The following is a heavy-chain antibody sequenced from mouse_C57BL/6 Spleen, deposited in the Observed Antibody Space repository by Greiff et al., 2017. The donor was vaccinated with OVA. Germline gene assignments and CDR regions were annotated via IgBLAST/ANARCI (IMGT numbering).Heavy chain of an antibody. CDR1: GFSLTSYA. CDR3: ARTTVVATPDFFDY. J-gene: IGHJ2*01. Sequence: VMLVESGPGLVAPSQSLSITCTVSGFSLTSYAISWVRQPPGKGLEWLGVIWTGGGTNYNSALKSRLSISKDNSKSQVFLKMNSLQTDDTAMYYCARTTVVATPDFFDYWGQGTALTVSS. D-gene: IGHD1-1*01. V-gene: IGHV2-9-1*01. CDR2: IWTGGGT.